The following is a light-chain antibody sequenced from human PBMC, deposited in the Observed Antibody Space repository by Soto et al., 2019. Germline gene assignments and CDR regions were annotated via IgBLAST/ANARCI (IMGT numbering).Light chain of an antibody. V-gene: IGLV1-47*01. Sequence: QSVLTQPPSASGTPGQRVTISCSGSSSNIGSNYVYWYQQLPGTAPKLLIYRNNQRPSGVPDRFSGSKSGTSASLVISGLRSEDEDDYYCAAWDDSLSGYVFGTGTKLTVL. CDR3: AAWDDSLSGYV. J-gene: IGLJ1*01. CDR1: SSNIGSNY. CDR2: RNN.